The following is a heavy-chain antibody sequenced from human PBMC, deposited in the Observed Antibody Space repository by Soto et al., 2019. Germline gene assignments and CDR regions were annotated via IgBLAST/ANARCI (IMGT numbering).Heavy chain of an antibody. D-gene: IGHD3-10*01. Sequence: SQTLSLTCAISVDSVSSYSAAWNWIRQSPSGGLEWLGRTYYRSRFFSDYAESVKSRIIINPDTSKNQFSLQLKSVTPEDTAVYYSVRDRYSSSGWFDPWGQGNAVTVSS. CDR2: TYYRSRFFS. J-gene: IGHJ5*02. CDR1: VDSVSSYSAA. V-gene: IGHV6-1*01. CDR3: VRDRYSSSGWFDP.